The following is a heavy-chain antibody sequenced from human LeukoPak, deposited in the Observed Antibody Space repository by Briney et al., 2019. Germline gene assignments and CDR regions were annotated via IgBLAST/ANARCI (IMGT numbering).Heavy chain of an antibody. V-gene: IGHV5-10-1*01. D-gene: IGHD5-18*01. CDR3: ARHHTSMVD. Sequence: GESLKISCKGSGYSFTSYWISWVRQMPGKGLEWMGKIDPIDSYTNYSPSFQGHVTISADKSLSTAYLQWSSPRASDTAMYYCARHHTSMVDWGQGTLVTVSS. CDR1: GYSFTSYW. J-gene: IGHJ4*02. CDR2: IDPIDSYT.